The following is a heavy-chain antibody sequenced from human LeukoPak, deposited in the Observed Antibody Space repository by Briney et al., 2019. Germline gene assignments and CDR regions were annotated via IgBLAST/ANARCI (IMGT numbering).Heavy chain of an antibody. Sequence: GGSLSLSCAASGFTFSTYWMHWVRQAPGEGLVWVLRMNTDGSSTIYADSVKGRFTIPRDNAKNTVYLQMNSVRAGDTAVYDCARDALGSSATPDYWGQGTLVTVSS. CDR2: MNTDGSST. CDR3: ARDALGSSATPDY. V-gene: IGHV3-74*01. D-gene: IGHD6-6*01. J-gene: IGHJ4*02. CDR1: GFTFSTYW.